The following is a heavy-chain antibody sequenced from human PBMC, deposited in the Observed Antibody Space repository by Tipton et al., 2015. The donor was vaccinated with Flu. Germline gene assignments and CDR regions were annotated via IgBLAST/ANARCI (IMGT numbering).Heavy chain of an antibody. D-gene: IGHD4-11*01. V-gene: IGHV4-4*07. CDR1: GGSISSYY. CDR2: IYTSGST. CDR3: ASATTVTTSGMDI. Sequence: TLSLTCTVSGGSISSYYWTWIRQPAGKGLEWIGRIYTSGSTKYNPSLKSRVTMSVDTSKNQFSLQLNSVTAADTAVYYCASATTVTTSGMDIWGQGTTVTVSS. J-gene: IGHJ6*02.